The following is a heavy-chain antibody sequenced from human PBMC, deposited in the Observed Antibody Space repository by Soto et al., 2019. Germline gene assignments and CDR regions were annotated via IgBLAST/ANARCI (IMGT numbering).Heavy chain of an antibody. Sequence: GGSLRLSCAASGFTFSNAWMNWVRQAPGKGLEWVGRIKSKTDGGTTDYAAPVKGRFTISRDDSKNTLYLQMNSLKTEDTAVYYCTTDQQGVRLGELSTFDYWGQGTLVTVSS. D-gene: IGHD3-16*02. V-gene: IGHV3-15*07. CDR2: IKSKTDGGTT. J-gene: IGHJ4*02. CDR1: GFTFSNAW. CDR3: TTDQQGVRLGELSTFDY.